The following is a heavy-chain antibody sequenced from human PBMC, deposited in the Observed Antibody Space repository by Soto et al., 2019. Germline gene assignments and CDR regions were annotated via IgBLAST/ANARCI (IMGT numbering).Heavy chain of an antibody. CDR2: IIPILGIA. Sequence: QVQLVQSGAEVKKPGSSVKVSCKASGGTVSSYTISWVRQAPGQGLEWMGRIIPILGIANYAQKFQGRVTITADKSTSTAYMELSSLRSEDTAVYYCARDLRFLEWLLLDYWGQGTLVTVSS. J-gene: IGHJ4*02. D-gene: IGHD3-3*01. CDR1: GGTVSSYT. V-gene: IGHV1-69*08. CDR3: ARDLRFLEWLLLDY.